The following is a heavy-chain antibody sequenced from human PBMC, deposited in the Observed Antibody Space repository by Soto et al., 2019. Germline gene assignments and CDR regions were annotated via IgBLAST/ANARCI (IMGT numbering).Heavy chain of an antibody. CDR3: ARLGANCGGDCYPAYYGMDV. V-gene: IGHV4-31*03. CDR1: GGSISSGGYY. J-gene: IGHJ6*02. CDR2: IYYSGST. D-gene: IGHD2-21*02. Sequence: SETLSLTCTVSGGSISSGGYYLSWIRQHPGKGLEWIGYIYYSGSTYYNPSLKSRVTISVDTSKNQFSLKLSSVTAADTAVYYCARLGANCGGDCYPAYYGMDVWGQGTTVTVSS.